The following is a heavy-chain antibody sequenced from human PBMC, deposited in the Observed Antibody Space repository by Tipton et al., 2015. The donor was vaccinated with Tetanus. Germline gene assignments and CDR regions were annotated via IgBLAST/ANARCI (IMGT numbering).Heavy chain of an antibody. CDR1: GGSFSGYY. V-gene: IGHV4-34*01. D-gene: IGHD2-2*01. Sequence: TLSLTCAVYGGSFSGYYWSWIRQPPGKGLEWVGEIHHSGSTNYDPSLKSRVTISVDTSKNEFSLKLTSVTAAGTSLYFCARDIYSNTRAFDIWGQGTMVTVSS. J-gene: IGHJ3*02. CDR2: IHHSGST. CDR3: ARDIYSNTRAFDI.